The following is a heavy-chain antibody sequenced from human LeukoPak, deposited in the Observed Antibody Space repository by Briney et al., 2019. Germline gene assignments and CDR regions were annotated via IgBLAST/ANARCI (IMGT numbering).Heavy chain of an antibody. CDR2: INSDGRSI. J-gene: IGHJ4*02. V-gene: IGHV3-74*01. D-gene: IGHD3-16*01. CDR3: GKDLSWGSTDY. CDR1: GFVFSNNW. Sequence: GGSLRPSCAASGFVFSNNWMYWVRQAPGRGLVWVSRINSDGRSIGYADFVKGRFTISRDNAKNTLFLQMNSLTVEDTAIYYCGKDLSWGSTDYWGQGTLVTVSS.